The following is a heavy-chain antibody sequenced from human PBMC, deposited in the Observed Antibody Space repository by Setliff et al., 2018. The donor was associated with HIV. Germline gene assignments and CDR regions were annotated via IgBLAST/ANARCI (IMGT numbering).Heavy chain of an antibody. CDR1: GGSIKSSSYY. CDR3: ARVPTSSWYVTTQRTKEYFHH. D-gene: IGHD6-13*01. V-gene: IGHV4-39*07. J-gene: IGHJ1*01. CDR2: IYYSGNT. Sequence: PSETLSLTCTVSGGSIKSSSYYWGWIRQPPGKGLEWIGSIYYSGNTHYNPSLKSRVTISEDTSRNQFSLRLSSVTAADTAIYYCARVPTSSWYVTTQRTKEYFHHWGQGTLVTASS.